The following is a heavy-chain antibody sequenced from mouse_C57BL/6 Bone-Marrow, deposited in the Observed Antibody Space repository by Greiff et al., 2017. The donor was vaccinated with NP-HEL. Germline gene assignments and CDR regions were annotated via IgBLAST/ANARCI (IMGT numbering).Heavy chain of an antibody. CDR3: ARRGADYWYFDV. CDR1: GYTFTDYY. V-gene: IGHV1-76*01. J-gene: IGHJ1*03. CDR2: IYPGSGNT. Sequence: VKLQESGAELVRPGASVKLSCKASGYTFTDYYINWVKQRPGQGLEWIARIYPGSGNTYYNEKFKGKATLTAEKSSSTAYMQLSSLTSEDSAVYFCARRGADYWYFDVWGTGTTVTVSS.